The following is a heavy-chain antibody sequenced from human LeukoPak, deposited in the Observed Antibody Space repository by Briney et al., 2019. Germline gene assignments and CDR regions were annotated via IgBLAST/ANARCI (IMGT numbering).Heavy chain of an antibody. J-gene: IGHJ4*02. CDR2: FSYSGST. CDR1: GVSISDYH. Sequence: SETLSLTCSVSGVSISDYHWIWIRQPPAKGLEWRGYFSYSGSTWYNPSLKSRVTMSVDTSKNQFSLRLISVAAADTAVYYCARMYSGTSYYFDFWGQGTLVTVSS. D-gene: IGHD1-26*01. V-gene: IGHV4-59*01. CDR3: ARMYSGTSYYFDF.